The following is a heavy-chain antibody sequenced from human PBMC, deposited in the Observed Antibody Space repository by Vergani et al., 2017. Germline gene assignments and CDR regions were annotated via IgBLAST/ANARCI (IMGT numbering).Heavy chain of an antibody. CDR2: ISAYNGNT. CDR1: GYTFTSYG. J-gene: IGHJ3*02. Sequence: QVQLVQSGAEVKKPGASVKVSCKASGYTFTSYGISWVRQAPGQGLEWMGWISAYNGNTNYAQKLQGRVTMTTDTSTSTAYMELRSLRSDDTAVYYCARDRYGDYVSGTHAFDIWGQGTMVTVSS. V-gene: IGHV1-18*04. CDR3: ARDRYGDYVSGTHAFDI. D-gene: IGHD4-17*01.